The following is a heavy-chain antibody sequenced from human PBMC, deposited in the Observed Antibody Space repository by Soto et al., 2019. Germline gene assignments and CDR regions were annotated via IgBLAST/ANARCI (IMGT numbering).Heavy chain of an antibody. CDR1: GYTFRNYG. D-gene: IGHD3-3*01. CDR3: ARDLVSGSDLWRAYNGGYFDY. J-gene: IGHJ4*02. V-gene: IGHV1-18*01. Sequence: QVQLVQSGAEVKRPGASVKVSCKASGYTFRNYGITWVRQAPGQGLEWMAWISPYNGNTNYAQDLQGRVTMTTDTSSSTAYMELRSLTSEYTAMYYCARDLVSGSDLWRAYNGGYFDYWGQGTLVTVSS. CDR2: ISPYNGNT.